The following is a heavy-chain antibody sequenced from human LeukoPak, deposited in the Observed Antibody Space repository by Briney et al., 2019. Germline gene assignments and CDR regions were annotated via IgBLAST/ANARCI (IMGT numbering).Heavy chain of an antibody. Sequence: GESLKISCKGSGYSFTSYWISWVRQMPGKGLEWMGRIDPSDSYTNQSPSFQGHVTISADKSISTAYLQWSSLKASDTAIYYCARHYGGYSEFEYWGQGTLVTVSS. CDR2: IDPSDSYT. V-gene: IGHV5-10-1*01. D-gene: IGHD4-23*01. J-gene: IGHJ4*02. CDR3: ARHYGGYSEFEY. CDR1: GYSFTSYW.